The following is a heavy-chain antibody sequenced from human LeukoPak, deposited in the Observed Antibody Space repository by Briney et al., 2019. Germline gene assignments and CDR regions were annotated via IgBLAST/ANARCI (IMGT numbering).Heavy chain of an antibody. CDR2: INHSGST. J-gene: IGHJ5*02. D-gene: IGHD3-16*02. V-gene: IGHV4-34*01. Sequence: SETLSLTCAVYGGSFSGYYWSRIRQPPGKGLEWIGEINHSGSTNYNPSLKSRVTISVDTSKNQFSLKLSSVTAADTAVYYCARLVWGSYRYTAWGQGTLVTVSS. CDR1: GGSFSGYY. CDR3: ARLVWGSYRYTA.